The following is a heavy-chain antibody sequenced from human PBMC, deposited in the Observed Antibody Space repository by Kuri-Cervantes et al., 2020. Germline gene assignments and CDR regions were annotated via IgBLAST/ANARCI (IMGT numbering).Heavy chain of an antibody. CDR2: ISWNSGSI. V-gene: IGHV3-9*01. J-gene: IGHJ4*02. Sequence: GESLNISCAASGFTFGDYAMHWVRPAPGKGLEWVSGISWNSGSIGYADSVKGRFTISRDNAKNSLYLQMNSLRAEDTALYYCAKDSRSGYSSSWSPFDYWGQGTLVTVSS. CDR3: AKDSRSGYSSSWSPFDY. D-gene: IGHD6-13*01. CDR1: GFTFGDYA.